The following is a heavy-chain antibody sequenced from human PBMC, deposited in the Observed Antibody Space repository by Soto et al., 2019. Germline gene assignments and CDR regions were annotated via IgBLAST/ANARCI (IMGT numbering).Heavy chain of an antibody. V-gene: IGHV3-30-3*01. CDR3: ASISFSSGWSFDY. D-gene: IGHD6-19*01. CDR2: ISYDGSNK. J-gene: IGHJ4*02. Sequence: GGSLRLSCAASGFTFSSYAMHWVRQAPGKGLEWVAVISYDGSNKYYADSVKGRFTISRDNSKNTLYLQMNSLRAEDTAVYYCASISFSSGWSFDYWGQGTLVTVSS. CDR1: GFTFSSYA.